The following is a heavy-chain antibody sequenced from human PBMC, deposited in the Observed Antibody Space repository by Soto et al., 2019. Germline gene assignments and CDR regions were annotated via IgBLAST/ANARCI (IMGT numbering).Heavy chain of an antibody. D-gene: IGHD6-6*01. J-gene: IGHJ4*02. V-gene: IGHV4-34*01. Sequence: SETLSLTCAVYGGSFSGYYWSWIRQPPGKGLEWIGEINHSGSTNYNPSLKSRVTISVDTSKNQFSLKLSSVTAADTAVYYCARDSNSPGPGFDYWGQGTLVTVSS. CDR1: GGSFSGYY. CDR3: ARDSNSPGPGFDY. CDR2: INHSGST.